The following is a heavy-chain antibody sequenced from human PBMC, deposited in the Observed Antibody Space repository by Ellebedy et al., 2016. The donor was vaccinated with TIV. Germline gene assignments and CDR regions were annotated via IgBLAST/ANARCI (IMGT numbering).Heavy chain of an antibody. CDR2: IYYSGST. CDR1: GGSISSYY. J-gene: IGHJ5*02. CDR3: ARDPCSSTSCPWSDP. Sequence: SETLSLTCTVSGGSISSYYWSWIRQAPGKGLEWIGSIYYSGSTYYNPSLKSRVTISVDTSKNQFSLKLSSVTAADTAVYYCARDPCSSTSCPWSDPWGQGTLVTVSS. V-gene: IGHV4-59*05. D-gene: IGHD2-2*01.